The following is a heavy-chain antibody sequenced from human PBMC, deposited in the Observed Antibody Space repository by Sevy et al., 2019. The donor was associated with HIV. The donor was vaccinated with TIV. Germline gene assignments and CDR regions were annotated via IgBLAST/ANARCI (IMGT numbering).Heavy chain of an antibody. V-gene: IGHV3-23*01. Sequence: GGSLRLSCAASGFTFSSHAMSWVRQAPGKGLEWVSAISDSGTTTYYEDSVKGRFTISRDNSKNTLYLQMDGLRAEDTAIYYCARAFTGGYQQSFDYWGQGTLVTVSS. D-gene: IGHD1-26*01. J-gene: IGHJ4*02. CDR1: GFTFSSHA. CDR3: ARAFTGGYQQSFDY. CDR2: ISDSGTTT.